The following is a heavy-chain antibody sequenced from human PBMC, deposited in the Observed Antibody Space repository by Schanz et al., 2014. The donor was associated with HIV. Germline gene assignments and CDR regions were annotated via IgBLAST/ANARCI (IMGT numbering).Heavy chain of an antibody. CDR1: GFTFSTHW. J-gene: IGHJ2*01. CDR3: ARVNDKGWGYCSSTSCLFWYFDL. Sequence: EEQLVESGGGLVQPGGSLRLSCAASGFTFSTHWMSWVRQAPGKGLEWVANIKQDGSEKYYVDSVKGRFTISRDNPKTSLYLQMSSLRAEDTAVYYCARVNDKGWGYCSSTSCLFWYFDLWGRGTLVTVSS. D-gene: IGHD2-2*01. V-gene: IGHV3-7*01. CDR2: IKQDGSEK.